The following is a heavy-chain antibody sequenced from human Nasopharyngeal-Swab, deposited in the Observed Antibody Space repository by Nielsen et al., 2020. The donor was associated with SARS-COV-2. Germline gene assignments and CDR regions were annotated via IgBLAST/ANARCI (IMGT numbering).Heavy chain of an antibody. CDR3: ARAIFGVVIIFNYYYMDV. D-gene: IGHD3-3*01. V-gene: IGHV4-34*01. CDR2: INHSGST. Sequence: IRQPPGKGLEWIGEINHSGSTNYNPSLKSRVTISVDTSKNQFSLKLSSVTAADTAVYYCARAIFGVVIIFNYYYMDVWGKGTTVTV. J-gene: IGHJ6*03.